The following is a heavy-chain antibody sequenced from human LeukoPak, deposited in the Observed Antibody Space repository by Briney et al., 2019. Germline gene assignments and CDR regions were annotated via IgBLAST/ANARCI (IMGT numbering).Heavy chain of an antibody. J-gene: IGHJ4*02. D-gene: IGHD3-3*01. CDR3: ARADYDFWSGSPTKFDY. CDR2: IYTSGST. Sequence: SETLSLTCTVSGGSISSGSYYWSWIRQPAGKGLEWIGRIYTSGSTNYNPSLKSRVTISVDTSKNQFSLKLSSVTAADTAAYYCARADYDFWSGSPTKFDYWGQGTLVTVSS. CDR1: GGSISSGSYY. V-gene: IGHV4-61*02.